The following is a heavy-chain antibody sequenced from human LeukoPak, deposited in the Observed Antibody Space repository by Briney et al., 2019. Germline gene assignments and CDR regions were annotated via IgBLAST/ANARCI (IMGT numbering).Heavy chain of an antibody. V-gene: IGHV4-4*02. D-gene: IGHD3-3*01. CDR3: ARLPPKDFWAFDL. Sequence: SETLSLTCAVSGGSISSSNWWSWVRQPPGKGLEWIGGIYHSGSTNYNPSLKSRVTISVDKSKNQFSLKLSSVTAADTAVYYCARLPPKDFWAFDLWGHGTMVTVSS. CDR2: IYHSGST. J-gene: IGHJ3*01. CDR1: GGSISSSNW.